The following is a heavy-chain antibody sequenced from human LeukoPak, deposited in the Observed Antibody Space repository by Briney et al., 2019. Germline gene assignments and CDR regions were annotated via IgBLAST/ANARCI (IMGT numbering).Heavy chain of an antibody. J-gene: IGHJ4*02. CDR3: TTDSAAY. Sequence: PGGSLRLSCAASGFTFSNAWMTWVRQAPGKGLEWVDRVKRKIDGETTDYAAAVKGRFATSRDDSKNTVYLQMNSLKTEDTALYYCTTDSAAYWGQGTLVTVSS. CDR1: GFTFSNAW. V-gene: IGHV3-15*01. CDR2: VKRKIDGETT.